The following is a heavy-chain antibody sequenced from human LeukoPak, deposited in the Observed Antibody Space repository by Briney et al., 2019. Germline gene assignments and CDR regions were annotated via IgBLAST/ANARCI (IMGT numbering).Heavy chain of an antibody. CDR2: INPDGRDT. Sequence: GGSLRLSCVASGFTFNRCWMNWVRQAPGKGLEWVAHINPDGRDTYYVDSVKGRFTISRDNAQNSMYLQMNSLRVEDTAVYYSTSWGDTTAEYFQRWGQGTLVTVSS. CDR1: GFTFNRCW. V-gene: IGHV3-7*01. J-gene: IGHJ1*01. D-gene: IGHD2-21*02. CDR3: TSWGDTTAEYFQR.